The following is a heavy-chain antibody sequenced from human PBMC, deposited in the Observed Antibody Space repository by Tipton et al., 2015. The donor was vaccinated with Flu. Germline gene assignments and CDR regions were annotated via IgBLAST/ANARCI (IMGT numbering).Heavy chain of an antibody. CDR1: GFDFDEYA. CDR2: ISWHSGSV. CDR3: AKGLNLEYDFGMDV. Sequence: SLRLSCAASGFDFDEYAMHWVRQAPGKGLEWVSGISWHSGSVGYADSVKGRFTISRDNAKNSLYLQMNSLRPEDTALYYCAKGLNLEYDFGMDVWGQGTAVTVSS. J-gene: IGHJ6*02. V-gene: IGHV3-9*01. D-gene: IGHD1-1*01.